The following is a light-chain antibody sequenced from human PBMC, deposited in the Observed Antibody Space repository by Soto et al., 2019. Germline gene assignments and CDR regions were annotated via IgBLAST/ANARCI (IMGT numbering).Light chain of an antibody. V-gene: IGKV3-20*01. CDR3: QNYGDSPL. J-gene: IGKJ5*01. CDR1: QSVTSTY. CDR2: GAS. Sequence: EIVLTQSPGTLSLSPGERATLSCRASQSVTSTYLAWYQQRPGQAPRLLIYGASYRATGIPDRFSGNGSGTDFTLTISRLEPEDFAVYFCQNYGDSPLFGQGTRLEIK.